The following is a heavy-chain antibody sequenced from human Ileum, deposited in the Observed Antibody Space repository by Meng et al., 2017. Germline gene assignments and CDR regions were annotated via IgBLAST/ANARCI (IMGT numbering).Heavy chain of an antibody. D-gene: IGHD6-19*01. J-gene: IGHJ5*02. CDR2: IRSKANSYAT. V-gene: IGHV3-73*01. Sequence: GGSLRLSCAASGFTFSGSPMHWVRQASGKGLEWVGRIRSKANSYATAYAASVKGRFTISRDDSKNTAYLQMNSLKTEDTAVYYCTRPRWSSGWSPNWFDPWGQGTLVTVSS. CDR1: GFTFSGSP. CDR3: TRPRWSSGWSPNWFDP.